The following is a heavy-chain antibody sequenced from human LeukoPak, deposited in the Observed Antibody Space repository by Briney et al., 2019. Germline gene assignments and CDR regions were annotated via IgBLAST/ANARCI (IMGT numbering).Heavy chain of an antibody. D-gene: IGHD3-22*01. CDR2: IYNGAST. J-gene: IGHJ3*02. Sequence: GGSLRLSCAASGFSVSNNYMSWVRQAPGKGLEWVSVIYNGASTYHADSVKGRFTISKDNSKNTLHLQMNNLRAEDTAVYYCARLRGYHYADAFDIWGQGTVVTVSS. V-gene: IGHV3-53*01. CDR1: GFSVSNNY. CDR3: ARLRGYHYADAFDI.